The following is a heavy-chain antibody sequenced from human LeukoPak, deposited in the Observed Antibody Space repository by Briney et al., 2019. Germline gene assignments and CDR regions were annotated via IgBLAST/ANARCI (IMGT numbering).Heavy chain of an antibody. CDR1: GGSVSSGSYY. J-gene: IGHJ2*01. Sequence: SETLSLTCSVSGGSVSSGSYYWSWIRQPPGKGLEWIGDIYYSGNTNYNPSLKSRVTISVDTSKNQFSLKLSSVTAADTAVYYCAREGLGIPLQTDWYFDLWSRGTLVTVSS. V-gene: IGHV4-61*01. CDR2: IYYSGNT. D-gene: IGHD3-16*01. CDR3: AREGLGIPLQTDWYFDL.